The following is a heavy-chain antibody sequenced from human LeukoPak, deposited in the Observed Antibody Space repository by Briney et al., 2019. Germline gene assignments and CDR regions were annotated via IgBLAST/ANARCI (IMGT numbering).Heavy chain of an antibody. CDR2: ISYDGSNK. CDR3: AKESYAWGSYRPGYFDY. Sequence: PGGSLRLSCAASGFTFSSYGMHWVRQAPGKGLEWVAVISYDGSNKYYADSVKGQFTITRDNSKNTLYLQMNSLRAEDTAVYYCAKESYAWGSYRPGYFDYWGQGTLVTVSS. CDR1: GFTFSSYG. D-gene: IGHD3-16*02. J-gene: IGHJ4*02. V-gene: IGHV3-30*18.